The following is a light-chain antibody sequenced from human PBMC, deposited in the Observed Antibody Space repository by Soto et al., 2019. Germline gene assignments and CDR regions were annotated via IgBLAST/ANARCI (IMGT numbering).Light chain of an antibody. V-gene: IGKV1-5*01. CDR2: DAS. CDR3: QQYNTYPLT. J-gene: IGKJ1*01. Sequence: IQMTQSPSTLSASVRDRVTITCLASRSISSWLAWYQQKPGKAPKLLIYDASSLESGVPSRFSGSGSGTEFTLTISSLQPDDFATYFCQQYNTYPLTFGQGTKVDI. CDR1: RSISSW.